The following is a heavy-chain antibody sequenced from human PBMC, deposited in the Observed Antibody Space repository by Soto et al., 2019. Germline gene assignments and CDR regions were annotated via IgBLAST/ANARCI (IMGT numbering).Heavy chain of an antibody. D-gene: IGHD2-2*01. Sequence: ASVKVSCKASGYTFTSYGISWVRQAPGQGLEWMGWISAYNGNTNHAQKLQGRVTMTTDTSTSTAYMELRSLRSDDTAVYYCARDLIVVVPAAISPFLTSYYGMDVWGQGTTVTVSS. CDR1: GYTFTSYG. J-gene: IGHJ6*02. CDR2: ISAYNGNT. CDR3: ARDLIVVVPAAISPFLTSYYGMDV. V-gene: IGHV1-18*01.